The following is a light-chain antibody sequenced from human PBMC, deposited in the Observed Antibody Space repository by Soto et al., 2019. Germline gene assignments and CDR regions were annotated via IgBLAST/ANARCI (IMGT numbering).Light chain of an antibody. Sequence: EIVMTQSPATLSVSPGERATLSCRASQTISSNLAWYQQKPGQAPRLLIHGASTRATGIPVRFSGSGSGTEFTLTISSLQSEDFAVYYCQNYNDWPPRTFGQGTKVEIK. CDR3: QNYNDWPPRT. CDR1: QTISSN. J-gene: IGKJ1*01. CDR2: GAS. V-gene: IGKV3-15*01.